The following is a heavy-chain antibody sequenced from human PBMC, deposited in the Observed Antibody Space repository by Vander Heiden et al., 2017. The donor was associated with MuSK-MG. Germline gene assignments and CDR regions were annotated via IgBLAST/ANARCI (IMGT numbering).Heavy chain of an antibody. CDR1: GFSFSGYA. Sequence: EVQLLESGGDLVQPGGSLRLSCSAPGFSFSGYAMNWVRQAPGKGLEWVSSISGSGGSTYYADSVMGRFTASRDNSKNTLYLQLSSLRAEDTAVYYCAKDSYIRSWYGEAQDFYHYSGMDVWGQGTSVTVSS. V-gene: IGHV3-23*01. CDR3: AKDSYIRSWYGEAQDFYHYSGMDV. J-gene: IGHJ6*02. D-gene: IGHD6-13*01. CDR2: ISGSGGST.